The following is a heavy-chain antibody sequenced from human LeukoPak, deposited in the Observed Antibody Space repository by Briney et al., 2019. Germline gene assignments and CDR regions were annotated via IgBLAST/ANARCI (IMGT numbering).Heavy chain of an antibody. Sequence: RLSEALSLTCAVYGGSFSGYYWSWIRQPPGKGLEWIGEINHSGSTNYNPSLKSRVTISVDTSKNQFSLKLSSVTAADTAVYYCAREDSSSRADYWGQGTLVTVSS. CDR3: AREDSSSRADY. J-gene: IGHJ4*02. CDR1: GGSFSGYY. V-gene: IGHV4-34*01. CDR2: INHSGST. D-gene: IGHD6-6*01.